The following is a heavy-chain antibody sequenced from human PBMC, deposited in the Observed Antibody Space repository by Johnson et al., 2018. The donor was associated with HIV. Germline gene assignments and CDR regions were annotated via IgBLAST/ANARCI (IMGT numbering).Heavy chain of an antibody. D-gene: IGHD3-9*01. CDR1: GFTFSDYY. V-gene: IGHV3-11*04. CDR3: AGKTGYDAFDM. J-gene: IGHJ3*02. CDR2: ISSSGSTI. Sequence: QEQLVESGGGLVKPGGSLRLSCAASGFTFSDYYMSWIRQAPGKGLEWVSYISSSGSTIYYADSVKGRFTISRDNSKNTLYLQMNSLRAEDTAVYFCAGKTGYDAFDMWGQGTMVTVSS.